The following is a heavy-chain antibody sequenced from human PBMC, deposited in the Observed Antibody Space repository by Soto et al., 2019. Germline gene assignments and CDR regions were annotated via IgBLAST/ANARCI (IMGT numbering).Heavy chain of an antibody. Sequence: SETLSLTCAVSGGSISSGGYSWSWIRQPPGKGLEWIGYIYHSGSTYYNPSLKSRVTISVDRSKNQFSLKLSSVTAADTAVYYCARVDSSSWVYYYYGMDVWGQGTTVTVSS. CDR2: IYHSGST. D-gene: IGHD6-13*01. J-gene: IGHJ6*02. V-gene: IGHV4-30-2*01. CDR1: GGSISSGGYS. CDR3: ARVDSSSWVYYYYGMDV.